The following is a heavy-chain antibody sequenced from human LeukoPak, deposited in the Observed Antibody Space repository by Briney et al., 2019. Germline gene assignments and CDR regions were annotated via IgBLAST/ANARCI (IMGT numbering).Heavy chain of an antibody. J-gene: IGHJ5*02. CDR1: GYTFTSYA. Sequence: ASVKVSCKASGYTFTSYAMHWVRQAPGQRVEWMGWINAGNGNTKYSQKFQGRVTITRDTSASTAYMELSSLRSEDTAVYYCAREFEEYQLPPNWFDPWGQGTLVTVSS. CDR3: AREFEEYQLPPNWFDP. D-gene: IGHD2-2*01. CDR2: INAGNGNT. V-gene: IGHV1-3*01.